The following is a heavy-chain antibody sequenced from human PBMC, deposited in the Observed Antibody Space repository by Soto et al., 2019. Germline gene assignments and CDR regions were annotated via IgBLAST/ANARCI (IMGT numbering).Heavy chain of an antibody. V-gene: IGHV3-23*01. CDR1: GFTFSNYT. Sequence: EVQLLESGGGLVQPGGSLRLSCAASGFTFSNYTVNWVRQAPGKGLEWVSTISGSGGSTYYAATVKGRFAISRDNCKNTLYMQMNNMSAEDTAGYNCAKDQGSSCYDIDDLGQGTLVTVSS. CDR3: AKDQGSSCYDIDD. CDR2: ISGSGGST. J-gene: IGHJ4*02. D-gene: IGHD5-12*01.